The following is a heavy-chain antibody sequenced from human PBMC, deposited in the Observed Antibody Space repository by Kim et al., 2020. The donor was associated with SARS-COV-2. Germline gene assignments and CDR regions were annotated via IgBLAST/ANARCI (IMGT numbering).Heavy chain of an antibody. Sequence: GGSLRLSCAASGFTFSSYSMNWVHQAPGKGLEWVSSISSSSSYIYYADSVKGRFTISRDNAKNSLYLQMNSLRAEDTAVYYCASLYSSSNARLYYFDYWGQGTLVTVSS. CDR2: ISSSSSYI. CDR1: GFTFSSYS. CDR3: ASLYSSSNARLYYFDY. D-gene: IGHD6-6*01. J-gene: IGHJ4*02. V-gene: IGHV3-21*01.